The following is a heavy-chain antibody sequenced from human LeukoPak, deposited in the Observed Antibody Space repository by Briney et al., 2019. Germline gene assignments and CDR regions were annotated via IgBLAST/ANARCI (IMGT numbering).Heavy chain of an antibody. CDR2: INPNSGGT. V-gene: IGHV1-2*06. D-gene: IGHD3-16*01. Sequence: ASVKVSCKASGYTFTGYYMHWVRQAPGQGLEWMGRINPNSGGTNYAQKFQGRVTMTRDTSISTAYMELSRLRSDDPAVYYCAIYYDYVWGIDAFDIWGQGTMVTVSS. CDR3: AIYYDYVWGIDAFDI. J-gene: IGHJ3*02. CDR1: GYTFTGYY.